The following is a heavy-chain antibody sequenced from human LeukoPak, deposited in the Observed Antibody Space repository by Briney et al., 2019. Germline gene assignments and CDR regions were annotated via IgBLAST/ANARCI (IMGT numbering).Heavy chain of an antibody. CDR1: GYTFTDHY. V-gene: IGHV7-4-1*01. CDR2: INTNTGNP. J-gene: IGHJ4*02. D-gene: IGHD6-13*01. Sequence: GASVKVSCKASGYTFTDHYIHWVRQAPGQGLEWMGWINTNTGNPTYAQGFTGRFVFSLDTSVSTAYLQICSLEAEDTAVYYCARGGEQQLDYWGQGTLVTVSS. CDR3: ARGGEQQLDY.